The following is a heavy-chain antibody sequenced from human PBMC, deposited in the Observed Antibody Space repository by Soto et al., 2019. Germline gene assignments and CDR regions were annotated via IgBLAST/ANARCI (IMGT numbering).Heavy chain of an antibody. CDR3: ARDIVAMIEGFDY. Sequence: GGCLRVSCAASGFTFSNYWMSWVRQAPGKGLEWLANIKVDGSEKYYVDSVKGRVTISRDNAKNSLYLQMISLRVEDTAVYYCARDIVAMIEGFDYWRQRVPVTVPS. D-gene: IGHD5-12*01. CDR2: IKVDGSEK. CDR1: GFTFSNYW. J-gene: IGHJ4*02. V-gene: IGHV3-7*01.